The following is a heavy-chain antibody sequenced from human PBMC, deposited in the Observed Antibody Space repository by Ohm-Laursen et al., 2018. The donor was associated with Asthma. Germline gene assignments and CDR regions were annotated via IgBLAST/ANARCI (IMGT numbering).Heavy chain of an antibody. J-gene: IGHJ4*02. D-gene: IGHD3-16*01. Sequence: SETLSLTCAVYGGSFSGYYWSWIRQPPGQGLEWIGEINHSGSVNYKQSLKSRVTISVDTSRNQFSLKLSSVTAADTAVYYCARGPGDVHDFDSWGQGTLVTVSS. CDR1: GGSFSGYY. V-gene: IGHV4-34*01. CDR2: INHSGSV. CDR3: ARGPGDVHDFDS.